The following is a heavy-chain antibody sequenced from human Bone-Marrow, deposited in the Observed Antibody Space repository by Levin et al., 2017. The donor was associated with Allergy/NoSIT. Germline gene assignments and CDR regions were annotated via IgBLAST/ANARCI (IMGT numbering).Heavy chain of an antibody. CDR1: GFTFSDYG. CDR3: ARADGVDY. V-gene: IGHV3-33*07. CDR2: IWYDGTKR. J-gene: IGHJ4*02. D-gene: IGHD5-24*01. Sequence: GGSLRLSCAASGFTFSDYGMYWVRQAPGKGLEWVAVIWYDGTKRYYTDSVKGRFTISRDDSKNTVFLQMNSLRADDTAVYYCARADGVDYWGQGTLVTVSS.